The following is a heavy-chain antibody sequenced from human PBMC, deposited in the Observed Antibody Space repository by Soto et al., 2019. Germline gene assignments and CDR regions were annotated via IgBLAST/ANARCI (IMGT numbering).Heavy chain of an antibody. Sequence: EVELLESGGALIQPGGSLRLSCAASGFIFSNYAMFWVRQAPGKGLDWVSTIYARGGTTHYAESVKGRFTISRDNSNNRLYLQMNNLRAEDTAVYFCAKDLIRGDGYVDFDYWGQGTLVTVSS. CDR3: AKDLIRGDGYVDFDY. V-gene: IGHV3-23*01. CDR2: IYARGGTT. D-gene: IGHD3-10*01. J-gene: IGHJ4*02. CDR1: GFIFSNYA.